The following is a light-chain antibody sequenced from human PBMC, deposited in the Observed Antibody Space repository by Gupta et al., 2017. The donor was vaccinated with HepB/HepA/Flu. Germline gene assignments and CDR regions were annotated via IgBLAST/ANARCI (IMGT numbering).Light chain of an antibody. J-gene: IGKJ1*01. Sequence: DIQMTQSPSTLSASVGDRVTITCRASQSIRNWLAWYQQKPGKAPKLLIYKASSLESGVPSRFSGSGSGTEFTLTISSLQPDDFAIYYGQQYNSYSHVTFGQGTKVEIK. V-gene: IGKV1-5*03. CDR3: QQYNSYSHVT. CDR1: QSIRNW. CDR2: KAS.